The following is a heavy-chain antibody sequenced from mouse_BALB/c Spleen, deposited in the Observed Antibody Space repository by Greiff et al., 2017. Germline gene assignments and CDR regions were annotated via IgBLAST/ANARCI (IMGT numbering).Heavy chain of an antibody. CDR1: GYTFTSYV. CDR3: ARGPYYYGSQEFAY. V-gene: IGHV1-14*01. D-gene: IGHD1-1*01. CDR2: INPYNDGT. Sequence: VQLQQSGPELVKPGASVKMSCKASGYTFTSYVMHWVKQKPGQGLEWIGYINPYNDGTKYNEKFKGKATLTSDKSSSTAYMELSSLTSEDSAVYYCARGPYYYGSQEFAYWGQGTLVTVSA. J-gene: IGHJ3*01.